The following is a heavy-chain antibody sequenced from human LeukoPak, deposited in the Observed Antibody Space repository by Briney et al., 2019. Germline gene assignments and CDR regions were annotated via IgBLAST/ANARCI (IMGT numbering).Heavy chain of an antibody. D-gene: IGHD3-10*01. CDR3: ATGHGSGTLRDRYYYMDV. CDR1: GGSFSGYY. J-gene: IGHJ6*03. CDR2: INHSGST. Sequence: SETLSLTCAVYGGSFSGYYWSWIRQPPGKGLEWIGEINHSGSTNYNPSLKSRVTISVDTSKNQFSLKLSSVTAADTAVYFCATGHGSGTLRDRYYYMDVWGKGTTVTVSS. V-gene: IGHV4-34*01.